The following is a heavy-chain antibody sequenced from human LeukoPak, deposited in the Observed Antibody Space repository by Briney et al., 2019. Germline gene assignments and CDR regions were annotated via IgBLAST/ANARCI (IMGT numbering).Heavy chain of an antibody. CDR1: GFTFRSCG. J-gene: IGHJ4*02. V-gene: IGHV3-30*18. D-gene: IGHD3-9*01. Sequence: GGSLRLSCAASGFTFRSCGMHWVRQAPGKGLERAAVISFDGSDKYFADSVKGRFTISRDNSKNTLYLQMNSLRAEDTAVYYCAKSSPILRYFDWLSGMDYWGQGTLVTVSS. CDR3: AKSSPILRYFDWLSGMDY. CDR2: ISFDGSDK.